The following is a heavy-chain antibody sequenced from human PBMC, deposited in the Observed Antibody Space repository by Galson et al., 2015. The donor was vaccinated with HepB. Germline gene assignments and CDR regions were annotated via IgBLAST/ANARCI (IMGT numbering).Heavy chain of an antibody. CDR1: GVSISSRSYY. Sequence: SETLSLTCSVSGVSISSRSYYWVWIRQPPGKGLEYIGSIYYTGNTYYNPSLKSRVTTSLDTSKNQFSLKLTSVTATDTAVYYCARAAGDTLTYAMDVWGQGATVTV. V-gene: IGHV4-39*01. CDR2: IYYTGNT. CDR3: ARAAGDTLTYAMDV. J-gene: IGHJ6*02. D-gene: IGHD6-13*01.